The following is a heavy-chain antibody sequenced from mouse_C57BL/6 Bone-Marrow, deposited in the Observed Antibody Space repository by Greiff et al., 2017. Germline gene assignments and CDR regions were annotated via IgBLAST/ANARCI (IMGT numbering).Heavy chain of an antibody. Sequence: EVKVVESGGDLVKPGGSLKLSCAASGFTFSSYGMSWVRQTPDKRLVWVATISSGGSYTYYPDSVKGRFTISRDNAKNTRYLQMSSLKSEDTAMYYCARRGYPWFAYWGQGTLVTVSA. CDR3: ARRGYPWFAY. CDR1: GFTFSSYG. V-gene: IGHV5-6*02. D-gene: IGHD3-1*01. CDR2: ISSGGSYT. J-gene: IGHJ3*01.